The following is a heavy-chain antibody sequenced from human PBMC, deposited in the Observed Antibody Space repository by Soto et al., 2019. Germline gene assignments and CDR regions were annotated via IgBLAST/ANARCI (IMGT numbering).Heavy chain of an antibody. D-gene: IGHD3-22*01. V-gene: IGHV3-30-3*01. Sequence: QVQLVESGGGVVQPGRSLRLSCAASGFTFSSYAMHWVRQAPGKGLEWVAVISYDGSNKYYADSVKGRFTISRDNSKNALNLQMNNLRAEDTAVYYCARDVEVVVITAPYFDYWGQRTLVTVST. J-gene: IGHJ4*02. CDR3: ARDVEVVVITAPYFDY. CDR1: GFTFSSYA. CDR2: ISYDGSNK.